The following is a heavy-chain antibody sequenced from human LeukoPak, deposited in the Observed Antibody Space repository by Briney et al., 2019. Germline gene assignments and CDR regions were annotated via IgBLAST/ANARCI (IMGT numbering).Heavy chain of an antibody. CDR2: ISSSSSYI. CDR3: ARVGYYYDSSGYYYYFDY. J-gene: IGHJ4*02. D-gene: IGHD3-22*01. CDR1: GFTFSSYS. V-gene: IGHV3-21*01. Sequence: PGGSLRLSCAASGFTFSSYSMNWVRQAPGKGLEWVSSISSSSSYIYYADSVKGRFTISRDNAKNSLYLRMNSLRAEDTAVYYCARVGYYYDSSGYYYYFDYWGQGTLVTVSS.